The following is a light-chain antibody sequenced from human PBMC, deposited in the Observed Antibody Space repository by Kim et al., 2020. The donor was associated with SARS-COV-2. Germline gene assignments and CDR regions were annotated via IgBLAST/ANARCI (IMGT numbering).Light chain of an antibody. V-gene: IGLV3-19*01. CDR1: SLRSYS. CDR3: NSRDDTGNHWV. J-gene: IGLJ3*02. CDR2: HKN. Sequence: ALGKTVRITCQGDSLRSYSASWYQQKPGQDPILVIYHKNNRPSGIPDRFSGSSSGNTASLTITGAQAGDEADYYCNSRDDTGNHWVFGGGTKLTVL.